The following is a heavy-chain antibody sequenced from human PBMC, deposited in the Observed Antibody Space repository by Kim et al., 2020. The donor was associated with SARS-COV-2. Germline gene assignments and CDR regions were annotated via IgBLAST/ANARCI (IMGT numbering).Heavy chain of an antibody. CDR1: SGSISSSNW. Sequence: SETLSLTCAVSSGSISSSNWWSWVRQPPGKGLEWIGEIYHSASTNYNPSLKSLVTISVDKSKNQFSLKLSSVTAADTAVYYCARSITIFGVVITFDYWGQGTLVTVSS. J-gene: IGHJ4*02. CDR3: ARSITIFGVVITFDY. CDR2: IYHSAST. V-gene: IGHV4-4*02. D-gene: IGHD3-3*01.